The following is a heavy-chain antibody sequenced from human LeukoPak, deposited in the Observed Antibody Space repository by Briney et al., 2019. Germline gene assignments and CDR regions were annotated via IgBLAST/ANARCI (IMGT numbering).Heavy chain of an antibody. Sequence: ASVKVSCKASGYRFIAYYMHWVRQAPGQGPEWPGWINPNTGDTNYAQSCQGRITMTRDTSINTAYMELRNLDYDDTAVYYCASDRPPSNWGQGTLVTVS. V-gene: IGHV1-2*02. CDR2: INPNTGDT. J-gene: IGHJ4*02. D-gene: IGHD1-14*01. CDR1: GYRFIAYY. CDR3: ASDRPPSN.